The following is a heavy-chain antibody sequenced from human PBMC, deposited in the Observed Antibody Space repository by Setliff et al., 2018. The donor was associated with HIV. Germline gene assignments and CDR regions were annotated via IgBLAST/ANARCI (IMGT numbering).Heavy chain of an antibody. V-gene: IGHV7-4-1*02. CDR1: GYSFINYA. CDR2: INTQTGSP. J-gene: IGHJ5*02. D-gene: IGHD4-17*01. Sequence: ASVKVSCKTSGYSFINYAINWVRQAPGQGLQWMGWINTQTGSPTYAQAFTGRFVFSVDSTVTTAYLQISGLKADDTAVYYCARALYGEYGGDLNWLDPWGQGTLGTVSS. CDR3: ARALYGEYGGDLNWLDP.